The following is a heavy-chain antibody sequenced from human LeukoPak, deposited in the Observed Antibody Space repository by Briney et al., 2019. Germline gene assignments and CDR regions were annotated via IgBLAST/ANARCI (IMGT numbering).Heavy chain of an antibody. J-gene: IGHJ4*02. V-gene: IGHV3-9*01. CDR3: AKDYGYGSSWYDY. D-gene: IGHD6-13*01. CDR1: GFTFDDYG. CDR2: ISWNSASV. Sequence: GGPLRLSCEASGFTFDDYGRHWVRQAPGKGLEWVSTISWNSASVGHVDSVKGRLTISTDNAKKSMYLQMNSLRPEDTALYYCAKDYGYGSSWYDYWGQGTPVTVSS.